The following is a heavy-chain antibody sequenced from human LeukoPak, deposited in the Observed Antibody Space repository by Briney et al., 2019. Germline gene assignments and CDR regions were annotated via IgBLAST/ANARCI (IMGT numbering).Heavy chain of an antibody. CDR1: GFTFRSYW. CDR2: IKQDGSKK. Sequence: PRGSLRLSCAASGFTFRSYWMSWVRQAPGKGLEWVANIKQDGSKKFCVDSVKGRFTISRDNAKNSLYLQMNSLRAEDTAVYYCAREERGSWFFLGSDYWGQGTLVTVSS. CDR3: AREERGSWFFLGSDY. J-gene: IGHJ4*02. V-gene: IGHV3-7*01. D-gene: IGHD6-13*01.